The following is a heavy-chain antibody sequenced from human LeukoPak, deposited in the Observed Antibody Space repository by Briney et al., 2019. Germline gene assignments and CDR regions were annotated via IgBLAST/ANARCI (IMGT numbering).Heavy chain of an antibody. V-gene: IGHV3-11*01. CDR3: ARDRGVVIAAMGYYFDY. CDR1: GFTFSDYY. CDR2: ITNRGSTI. D-gene: IGHD2-15*01. J-gene: IGHJ4*02. Sequence: GGSLRLSCAASGFTFSDYYMSWIRQAPGKGLEWISYITNRGSTIYYADSVKGRFTISRDNAKNSLYLQMNNLRVEDTAVYYCARDRGVVIAAMGYYFDYWSQGTPVTVSS.